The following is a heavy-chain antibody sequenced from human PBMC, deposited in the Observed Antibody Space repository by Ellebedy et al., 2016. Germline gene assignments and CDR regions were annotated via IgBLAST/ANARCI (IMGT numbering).Heavy chain of an antibody. CDR2: MNPNNGNT. D-gene: IGHD3/OR15-3a*01. CDR3: AIFYRTGDS. J-gene: IGHJ4*02. Sequence: ASVKVSCXASGYTFTTYDINWVRQAAGQGHEWMGWMNPNNGNTGHAQKFQGRVTMTRDTSISTAYMELTSLTSEDTAVYYCAIFYRTGDSWGQGTLVTVSS. CDR1: GYTFTTYD. V-gene: IGHV1-8*01.